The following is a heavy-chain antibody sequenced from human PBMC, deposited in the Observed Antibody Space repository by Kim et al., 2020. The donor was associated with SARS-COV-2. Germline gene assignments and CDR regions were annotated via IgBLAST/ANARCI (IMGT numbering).Heavy chain of an antibody. CDR1: GFTFSSYA. D-gene: IGHD3-10*01. V-gene: IGHV3-30*04. Sequence: GGSLRLSCAASGFTFSSYAMHWVRQAPGKGLEWVAVISYDGSNKYYADSVKGRFTISRDNSKNTLYLQMNSLRAEDTAVYYCARSMVRGTRLWYFDLWGRGTLVTVSS. J-gene: IGHJ2*01. CDR3: ARSMVRGTRLWYFDL. CDR2: ISYDGSNK.